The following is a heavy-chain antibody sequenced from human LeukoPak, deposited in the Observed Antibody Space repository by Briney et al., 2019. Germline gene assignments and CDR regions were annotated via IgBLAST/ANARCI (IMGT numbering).Heavy chain of an antibody. Sequence: SETLSLTCTVSGGSISSGGYYWSWLRQHPGKGLEWIGYIYYSGSTYYNPSLKSRVTISVDTSKNQFSLKLSSVTAADTAVYYCARGKYVWTFDYWGQGTLVTVSS. CDR2: IYYSGST. D-gene: IGHD3-16*01. CDR1: GGSISSGGYY. J-gene: IGHJ4*02. CDR3: ARGKYVWTFDY. V-gene: IGHV4-31*03.